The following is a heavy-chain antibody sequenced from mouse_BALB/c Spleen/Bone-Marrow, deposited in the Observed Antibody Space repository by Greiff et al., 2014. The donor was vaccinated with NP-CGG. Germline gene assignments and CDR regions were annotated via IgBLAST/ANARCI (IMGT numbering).Heavy chain of an antibody. V-gene: IGHV3-2*02. J-gene: IGHJ4*01. CDR2: ISYSGST. CDR3: ASQDVYYYAMDY. CDR1: GYSITSDYA. Sequence: DVKLHESGPGLVKPSQSLSLTCTVTGYSITSDYAWNWIRQFPGNKLEWMGYISYSGSTSYNPSLKSRISITRDTSKNQFFLQLNSVTTEDTATYYCASQDVYYYAMDYWGQGTSVTVSP. D-gene: IGHD3-2*02.